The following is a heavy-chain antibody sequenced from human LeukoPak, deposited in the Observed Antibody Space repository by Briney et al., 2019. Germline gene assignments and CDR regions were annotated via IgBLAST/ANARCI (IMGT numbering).Heavy chain of an antibody. J-gene: IGHJ4*02. D-gene: IGHD6-13*01. CDR2: ISGDGGST. CDR1: GFTFSSYA. Sequence: GGSLRLSCAASGFTFSSYAMHWVRQAPGKGLEWVSLISGDGGSTYYADSVKGRFTISRDNSKNSLYLQMNSLRTEDTALYYCAKDMGYSSSWALDYWGQGTLVTVSS. CDR3: AKDMGYSSSWALDY. V-gene: IGHV3-43*02.